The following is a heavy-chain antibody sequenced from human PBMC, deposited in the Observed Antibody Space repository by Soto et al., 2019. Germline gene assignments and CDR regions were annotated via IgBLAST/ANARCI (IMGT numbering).Heavy chain of an antibody. Sequence: PGGSLRLSCAASGFTFSSSWMHWVRQAPGKGLVWVSRVSGDGSSTNYADSVKGRFTISRDNAKNTLYLQMNSLRAEDTAVYYCAKDFEWVHLGSDSPNWFDPWGQGTLVTVSS. V-gene: IGHV3-74*01. CDR3: AKDFEWVHLGSDSPNWFDP. CDR2: VSGDGSST. D-gene: IGHD3-3*01. CDR1: GFTFSSSW. J-gene: IGHJ5*02.